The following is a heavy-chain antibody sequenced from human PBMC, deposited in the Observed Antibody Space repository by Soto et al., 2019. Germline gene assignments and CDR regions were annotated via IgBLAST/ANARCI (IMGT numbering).Heavy chain of an antibody. V-gene: IGHV3-30-3*01. Sequence: QMQLVESGGGVVQPGRSLRLSCGASGFTFSSYAMHWVRQAPGKGLEWVAVTSYDGSNKYYADSVKGRFTISRDNSKNALYQQMNSLRTEDTAVYYCAIDIAYCCGEFWVYCGQETLVNV. J-gene: IGHJ4*02. CDR3: AIDIAYCCGEFWVY. CDR2: TSYDGSNK. CDR1: GFTFSSYA. D-gene: IGHD2-21*01.